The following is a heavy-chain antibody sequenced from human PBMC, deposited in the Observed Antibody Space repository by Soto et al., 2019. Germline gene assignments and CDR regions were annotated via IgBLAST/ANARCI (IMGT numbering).Heavy chain of an antibody. CDR2: INHSGST. D-gene: IGHD6-13*01. CDR3: ARGTKWEPYSWYGDSKDNWFDP. V-gene: IGHV4-34*01. Sequence: SETLSLTCAVYGGSFSGYYWSWIRQPPGKGLEWIGEINHSGSTNYNPSLKSRVTISVDTSKNQFSLKLSSVTAADTAVYYCARGTKWEPYSWYGDSKDNWFDPGAREPWSPSPQ. CDR1: GGSFSGYY. J-gene: IGHJ5*02.